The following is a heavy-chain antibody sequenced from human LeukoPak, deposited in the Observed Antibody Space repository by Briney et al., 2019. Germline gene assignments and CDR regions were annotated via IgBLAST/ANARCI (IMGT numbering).Heavy chain of an antibody. Sequence: GGSLRLSCAASGFSFSAYWMNWFRQAPGKGLEWVAIIKQDGSVKKYVDFVKGRFTISRDNAKTSLYLEMMSLRVEDTAIYYCAGGRGWLTTDWGQGTLVTVSS. V-gene: IGHV3-7*01. CDR1: GFSFSAYW. CDR2: IKQDGSVK. J-gene: IGHJ4*02. D-gene: IGHD6-19*01. CDR3: AGGRGWLTTD.